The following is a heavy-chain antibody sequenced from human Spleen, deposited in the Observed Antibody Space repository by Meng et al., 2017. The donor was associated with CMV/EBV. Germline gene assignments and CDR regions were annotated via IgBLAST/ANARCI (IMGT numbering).Heavy chain of an antibody. CDR3: ARHAAPYYYDSSGYYYTD. J-gene: IGHJ4*02. CDR1: GYTFPNYW. CDR2: IYPGDSDT. Sequence: GESLKISCKGSGYTFPNYWIGWVRQMPGKGLEWMGIIYPGDSDTRYSPSFQGQVTISADKSISTAYLQWSSLKASDTAMYYCARHAAPYYYDSSGYYYTDWGQGTLVTVSS. V-gene: IGHV5-51*01. D-gene: IGHD3-22*01.